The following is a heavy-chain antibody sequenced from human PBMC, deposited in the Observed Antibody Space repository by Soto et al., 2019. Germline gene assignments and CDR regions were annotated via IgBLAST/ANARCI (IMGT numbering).Heavy chain of an antibody. V-gene: IGHV1-3*01. Sequence: QVQFVQSGAEVKKPGASVKVSWRTPGYTLTRHDIHWVRQAPGQRLEWMGWINVGNGNTRYSQKFQGRLTLTRDTPGNTAYLELNSLISQDTAVYYCATPQDYDGCLDSWGQGTLVTVSS. CDR1: GYTLTRHD. J-gene: IGHJ4*02. CDR3: ATPQDYDGCLDS. D-gene: IGHD3-22*01. CDR2: INVGNGNT.